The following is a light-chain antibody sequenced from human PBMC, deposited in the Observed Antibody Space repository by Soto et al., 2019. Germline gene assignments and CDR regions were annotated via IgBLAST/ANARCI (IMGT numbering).Light chain of an antibody. CDR1: QSISDY. CDR3: QQRYSSPGT. V-gene: IGKV1-39*01. Sequence: MTQSPSFLSPCVRHRVANTYGSSQSISDYLNWYQQKPGKALKLVIYGASNLQSGVPPRFSGSGSGSEFNLTISGLQPDDFAIYFCQQRYSSPGTFGPGTKVDIK. CDR2: GAS. J-gene: IGKJ3*01.